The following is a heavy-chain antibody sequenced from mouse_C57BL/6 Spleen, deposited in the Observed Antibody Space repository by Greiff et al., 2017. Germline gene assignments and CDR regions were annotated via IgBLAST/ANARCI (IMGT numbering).Heavy chain of an antibody. D-gene: IGHD2-5*01. CDR1: GYSITSGYY. CDR2: ISYDGSN. J-gene: IGHJ2*01. V-gene: IGHV3-6*01. CDR3: AGFYSNYGDY. Sequence: EVQLVESGPGLVKPSQSLSLTCSVTGYSITSGYYWNWIRQFPGNKLEWMGYISYDGSNNYNPSLKNRISITRDTSKNQFFLKLNSVTTEDTATYYCAGFYSNYGDYWGQGTTLTVSS.